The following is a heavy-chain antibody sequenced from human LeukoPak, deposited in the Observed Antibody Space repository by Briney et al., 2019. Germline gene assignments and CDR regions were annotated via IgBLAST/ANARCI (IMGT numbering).Heavy chain of an antibody. CDR2: IHYSGST. CDR1: GGSISSSSYY. CDR3: ADGVRDV. V-gene: IGHV4-39*01. Sequence: SETLSLTCTVSGGSISSSSYYWGWSRQPPGKGLEWIGSIHYSGSTYYNPSLKSRVTISVDTSKNQFSLKLSSATAADTAVYYCADGVRDVWGQGTTVTVSS. J-gene: IGHJ6*02. D-gene: IGHD1-1*01.